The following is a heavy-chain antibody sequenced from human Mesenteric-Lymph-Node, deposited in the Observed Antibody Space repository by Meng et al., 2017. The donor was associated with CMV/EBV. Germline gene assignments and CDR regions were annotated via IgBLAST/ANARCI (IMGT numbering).Heavy chain of an antibody. D-gene: IGHD5-12*01. J-gene: IGHJ4*02. CDR1: GGSSRSSNW. CDR3: ASRYSGYDSYDFDY. CDR2: NYHSGST. V-gene: IGHV4-4*02. Sequence: VAGGSSRSSNWWSWGGEPPGKGREWIGENYHSGSTNYNTSLEGRDTISVDKSKNQFSLKLSSVTAADTAVYYCASRYSGYDSYDFDYWGQGTLVTVSS.